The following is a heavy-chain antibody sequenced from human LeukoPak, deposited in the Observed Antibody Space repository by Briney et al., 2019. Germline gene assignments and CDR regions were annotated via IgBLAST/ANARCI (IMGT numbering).Heavy chain of an antibody. CDR2: INSDASST. Sequence: PGGSLRLSCAASRFTFSSYWMHWVRQAPRKGLVWVSRINSDASSTSYADSVKGRFTISRDNAKNTLYLQMNGLRAEDTAVYYCARALEPALYNWIDPWGQGTLVTVSS. V-gene: IGHV3-74*01. J-gene: IGHJ5*02. D-gene: IGHD1-1*01. CDR1: RFTFSSYW. CDR3: ARALEPALYNWIDP.